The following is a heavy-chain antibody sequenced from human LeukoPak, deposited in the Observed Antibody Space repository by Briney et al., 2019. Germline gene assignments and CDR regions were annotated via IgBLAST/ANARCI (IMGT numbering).Heavy chain of an antibody. CDR1: GGSISSYS. J-gene: IGHJ4*02. V-gene: IGHV4-59*01. CDR2: IYYSGST. D-gene: IGHD1-14*01. CDR3: AKTISRMHPPDY. Sequence: TTSETLSLTCTVSGGSISSYSWSWIRQPPGKGLEWIGYIYYSGSTNYNPPLKSRVTISIDTSNNQFSLKLSYVTAADTAVYYCAKTISRMHPPDYWGQGTLVTVSS.